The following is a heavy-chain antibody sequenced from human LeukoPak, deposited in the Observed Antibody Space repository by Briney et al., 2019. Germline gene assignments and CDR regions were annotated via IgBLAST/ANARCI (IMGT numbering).Heavy chain of an antibody. CDR1: GYSLTSYY. D-gene: IGHD2-15*01. Sequence: ASVKVSCKASGYSLTSYYMHWVRQAPGQELEWMGIINPSGGSTRYAQKFQGRVTMTRDTSTSTVYMEVSSLRSEDTAVYYCARAPGYCSSGSCSWFDYWGQGTLVTVSS. CDR3: ARAPGYCSSGSCSWFDY. J-gene: IGHJ4*02. V-gene: IGHV1-46*01. CDR2: INPSGGST.